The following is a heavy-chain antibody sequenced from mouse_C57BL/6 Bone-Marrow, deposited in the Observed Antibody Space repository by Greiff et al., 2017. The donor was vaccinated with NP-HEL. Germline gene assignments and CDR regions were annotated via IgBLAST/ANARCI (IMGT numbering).Heavy chain of an antibody. CDR2: INYDGSST. Sequence: EVKLVESEGGLVQPGSSMKLSCTTSGFTFSDYYMAWVRQVPEKGLDWVAYINYDGSSTSYLDSLQCRFIISRDNAKNILYLQMSSLKSEDTATYYCAREGGLRRRTYAMDYWGQGTSVTVSS. D-gene: IGHD2-4*01. CDR1: GFTFSDYY. V-gene: IGHV5-16*01. J-gene: IGHJ4*01. CDR3: AREGGLRRRTYAMDY.